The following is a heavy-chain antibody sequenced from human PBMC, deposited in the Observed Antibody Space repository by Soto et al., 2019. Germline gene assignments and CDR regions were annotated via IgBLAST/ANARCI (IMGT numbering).Heavy chain of an antibody. CDR3: ARGGYSSGWFRAIDDY. CDR1: GYTFTSYA. D-gene: IGHD6-19*01. V-gene: IGHV1-3*01. CDR2: INAGNGNT. J-gene: IGHJ4*02. Sequence: ASVKVSCKASGYTFTSYAMHWVRQAPGQRLEWMGWINAGNGNTKYSQKFQGRVTITRDTSASTAYMELSSLRSEDTAVYYCARGGYSSGWFRAIDDYWGQGTLVTVS.